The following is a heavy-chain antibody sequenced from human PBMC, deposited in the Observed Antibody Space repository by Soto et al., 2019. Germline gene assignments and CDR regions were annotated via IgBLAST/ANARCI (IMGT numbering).Heavy chain of an antibody. V-gene: IGHV3-30-3*01. CDR2: ISYDGSNK. CDR3: AKEYSGYDHFDY. CDR1: GFTFSSYA. Sequence: GGSLRLSCAASGFTFSSYAMHWVRQAPGKGLEWVAVISYDGSNKYYADSVKGRFTISRDNSKNTLYLQMNSLRAEDTAVYYCAKEYSGYDHFDYWGQGTLVTVSS. J-gene: IGHJ4*02. D-gene: IGHD5-12*01.